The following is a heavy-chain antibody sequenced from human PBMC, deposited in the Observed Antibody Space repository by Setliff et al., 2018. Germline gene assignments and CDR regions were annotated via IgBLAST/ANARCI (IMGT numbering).Heavy chain of an antibody. J-gene: IGHJ4*02. Sequence: KTSETLSLTCTVSGGSISPHYWIWIRQSPGKGLEWIGYIFHTGSTNYNPSLKSRVTMSVDTSKNQFSLRLKSVTAADTAVYYCARGNSRSSVWYVVPHFDYWGQGTLVTVSS. CDR1: GGSISPHY. CDR2: IFHTGST. D-gene: IGHD6-19*01. CDR3: ARGNSRSSVWYVVPHFDY. V-gene: IGHV4-59*08.